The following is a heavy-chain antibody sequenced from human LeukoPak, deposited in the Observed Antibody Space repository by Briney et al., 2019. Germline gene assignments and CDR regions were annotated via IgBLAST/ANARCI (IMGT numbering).Heavy chain of an antibody. CDR2: IYPGDSDT. V-gene: IGHV5-51*01. D-gene: IGHD2-2*01. CDR3: ARQARLVPAADNYYYYYYMDV. CDR1: GYTFSNYW. Sequence: GESLKISCEGSGYTFSNYWIGWVRQMPGKGLEWMGIIYPGDSDTRYSPSFQGQVTISADKSISTAYLQWSSLKASDTAMYYCARQARLVPAADNYYYYYYMDVWGKGTTVTVSS. J-gene: IGHJ6*03.